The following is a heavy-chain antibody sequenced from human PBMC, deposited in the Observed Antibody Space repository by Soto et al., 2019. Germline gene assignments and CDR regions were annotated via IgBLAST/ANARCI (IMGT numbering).Heavy chain of an antibody. CDR3: ARDVPTVRGLFDP. CDR1: GGSVTSGNYY. V-gene: IGHV4-61*01. CDR2: IYYNRRT. Sequence: QVQLRESGPGLVKPSETLSLTCSVSGGSVTSGNYYWSWIRQPPGKGLEWIGDIYYNRRTNYSPSLKSRVTISLDTSRNQFSLRLSSVTAADTAVYYCARDVPTVRGLFDPWGQGTLVTVSS. D-gene: IGHD3-10*01. J-gene: IGHJ5*02.